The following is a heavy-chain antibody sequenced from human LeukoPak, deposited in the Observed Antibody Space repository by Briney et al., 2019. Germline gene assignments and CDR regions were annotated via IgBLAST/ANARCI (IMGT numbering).Heavy chain of an antibody. D-gene: IGHD6-13*01. J-gene: IGHJ4*02. CDR3: ARTIAARGDY. Sequence: GGSLRLSCAASGFTFSSYSMNRVRQAPGKGLEWASSISSSSSYIYYADSVKGRFTISRDNAKNSLYLQMNSLRAEDTAVYYCARTIAARGDYWGQGTLVTVSS. V-gene: IGHV3-21*01. CDR1: GFTFSSYS. CDR2: ISSSSSYI.